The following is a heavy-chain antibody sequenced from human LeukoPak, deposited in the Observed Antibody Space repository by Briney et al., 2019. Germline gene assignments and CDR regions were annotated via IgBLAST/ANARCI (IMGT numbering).Heavy chain of an antibody. J-gene: IGHJ4*02. CDR1: GFTFSSYA. Sequence: GGSLRLSCAASGFTFSSYAMHWVRQAPGKGLEWVAVISYDGSNKYYADTVKGRFTISRDNSKNTLYLQMNSLRAEDTAVYYCARPDDSSGYYSVFDYWGQGTLVTVSS. CDR3: ARPDDSSGYYSVFDY. V-gene: IGHV3-30*01. CDR2: ISYDGSNK. D-gene: IGHD3-22*01.